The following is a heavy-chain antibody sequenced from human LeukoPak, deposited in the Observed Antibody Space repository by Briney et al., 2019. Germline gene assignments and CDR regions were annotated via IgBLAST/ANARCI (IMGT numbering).Heavy chain of an antibody. V-gene: IGHV4-59*11. Sequence: SETLSLTCTVSGDSMTNHYWSWIRQPPGKGLEWIGFFHYSGHTDYNPSLKSRVTISVDMSKSQFPLKLSSMTAADTAVYYCAGDGARLTGTSGMDVWGQGTTVTVSS. J-gene: IGHJ6*02. CDR3: AGDGARLTGTSGMDV. CDR1: GDSMTNHY. D-gene: IGHD6-6*01. CDR2: FHYSGHT.